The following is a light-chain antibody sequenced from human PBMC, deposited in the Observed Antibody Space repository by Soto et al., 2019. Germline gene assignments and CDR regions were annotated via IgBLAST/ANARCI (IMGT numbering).Light chain of an antibody. V-gene: IGKV1-12*01. CDR3: QQAKDFPLT. CDR2: GSS. J-gene: IGKJ4*01. CDR1: PGIDNW. Sequence: DIQMTQSPPSVSVSVGDRVTITCRASPGIDNWLAWYQQKPGKAPKLLMYGSSNLESGVPSRFSGSRSGTDFTLTISSLQPEDFATYYCQQAKDFPLTFGGGTKVEIK.